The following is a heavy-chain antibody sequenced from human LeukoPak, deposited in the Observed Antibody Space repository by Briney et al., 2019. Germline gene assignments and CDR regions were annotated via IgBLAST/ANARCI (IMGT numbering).Heavy chain of an antibody. Sequence: SETLSLTCTVSGGSISSYYWSWIRQPPGKGLEWIGYIYYSGSTNYNPSLKSRVTISVDTSKNQFSLKLSSVTAADTAVYYCARHVYGGNPADYWGQGTLVTVSS. CDR1: GGSISSYY. J-gene: IGHJ4*02. D-gene: IGHD4-23*01. CDR3: ARHVYGGNPADY. V-gene: IGHV4-59*08. CDR2: IYYSGST.